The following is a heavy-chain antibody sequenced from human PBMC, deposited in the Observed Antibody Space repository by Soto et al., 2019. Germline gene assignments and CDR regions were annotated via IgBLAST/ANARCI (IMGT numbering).Heavy chain of an antibody. V-gene: IGHV3-30-3*01. Sequence: GGSKRLSCGASGFTFGGYAGHWVRQDPGKGLEWVAVISYDGSNKYYADSVKGRFTISRDNSKNTLYLQMNSLRAEDTAVYYCARVVRGVIIMDAFDIWGQGTMVTVSS. D-gene: IGHD3-10*01. CDR3: ARVVRGVIIMDAFDI. CDR2: ISYDGSNK. CDR1: GFTFGGYA. J-gene: IGHJ3*02.